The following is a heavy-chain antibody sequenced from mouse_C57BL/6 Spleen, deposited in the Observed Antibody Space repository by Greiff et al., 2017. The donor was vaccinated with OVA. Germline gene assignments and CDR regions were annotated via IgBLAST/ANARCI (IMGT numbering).Heavy chain of an antibody. CDR3: ARRGNVNYNALDV. CDR2: IYPGSGST. J-gene: IGHJ4*01. CDR1: GYTFTSYW. Sequence: QVQLQQPGAELVKPGASVKMSCKASGYTFTSYWITWVKQRPGQGLEWIGDIYPGSGSTNYNEKFKSKATLTVDTSSSTAYMQLSSLTSEDSAVYYCARRGNVNYNALDVWGKGTSVTVSS. V-gene: IGHV1-55*01. D-gene: IGHD6-1*01.